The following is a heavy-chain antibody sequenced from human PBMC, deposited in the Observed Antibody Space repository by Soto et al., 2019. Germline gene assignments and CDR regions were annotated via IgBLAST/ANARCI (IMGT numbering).Heavy chain of an antibody. CDR3: ARHTAQQTLYYYYGMDV. V-gene: IGHV4-30-4*01. CDR2: IYYSGST. CDR1: GGSISSGDYY. Sequence: PSETLSLTCTVSGGSISSGDYYWSWIRQPPGKGLEWIGYIYYSGSTYYNPSLKSRVTITVDTSKNQFSLKLSSVTAADTAVYYCARHTAQQTLYYYYGMDVWGQGTTVTVSS. J-gene: IGHJ6*02. D-gene: IGHD5-18*01.